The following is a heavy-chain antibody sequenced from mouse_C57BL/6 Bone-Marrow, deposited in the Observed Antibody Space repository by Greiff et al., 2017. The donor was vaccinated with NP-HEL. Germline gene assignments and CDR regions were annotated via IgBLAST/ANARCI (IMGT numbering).Heavy chain of an antibody. J-gene: IGHJ3*01. Sequence: VQLQQSGPELVKPGASVKISCKASGYSFTGYYMNWVKQSPEKSLEWIGEINPSTGGTTYNQKFKAKATLTVDKSSSTAYMQLKSLTSEDSAVYYCASYGNSLAYWGKGTLVTVSA. CDR1: GYSFTGYY. D-gene: IGHD2-1*01. CDR3: ASYGNSLAY. V-gene: IGHV1-42*01. CDR2: INPSTGGT.